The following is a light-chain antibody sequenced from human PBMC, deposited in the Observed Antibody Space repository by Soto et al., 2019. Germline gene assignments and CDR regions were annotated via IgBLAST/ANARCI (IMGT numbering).Light chain of an antibody. CDR3: HKSFGAPRT. CDR1: QSISTY. Sequence: DIQMTQSPSSLSASLGDRVTVTCRASQSISTYLNWFQQRPGKAPNLLIYGAYTLQYGVPSRFSGSGSETDFPLTISSLQTEDFATYYCHKSFGAPRTFGQGTRVDIK. J-gene: IGKJ1*01. V-gene: IGKV1-39*01. CDR2: GAY.